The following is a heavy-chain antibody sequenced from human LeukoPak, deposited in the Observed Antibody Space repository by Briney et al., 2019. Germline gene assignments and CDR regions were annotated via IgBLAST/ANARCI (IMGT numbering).Heavy chain of an antibody. D-gene: IGHD6-19*01. CDR2: INHSGST. CDR1: GGTFSGYY. CDR3: ARADAIGSGWSFQH. V-gene: IGHV4-34*01. Sequence: SETVSLTCGVYGGTFSGYYWSWIHQPPGKGLEWIGEINHSGSTNYNPSPKSRVTISVDTSKNQFSLKLSSVTAADTAVYYCARADAIGSGWSFQHWGQGTLVTVSS. J-gene: IGHJ1*01.